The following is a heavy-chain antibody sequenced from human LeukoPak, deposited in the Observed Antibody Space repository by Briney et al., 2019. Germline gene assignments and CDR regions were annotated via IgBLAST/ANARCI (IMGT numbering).Heavy chain of an antibody. J-gene: IGHJ4*02. CDR1: GGSISSSSSY. V-gene: IGHV4-39*01. D-gene: IGHD3-10*01. CDR3: ARHGSGSYNY. CDR2: IYYRGST. Sequence: PSETLSLTCTVSGGSISSSSSYWGWIRQPPGKGLEWIGNIYYRGSTYYNPSLKSRVTISVATSKNQFSLKLSSVTAADTAVYYCARHGSGSYNYWGQGTLVTVSS.